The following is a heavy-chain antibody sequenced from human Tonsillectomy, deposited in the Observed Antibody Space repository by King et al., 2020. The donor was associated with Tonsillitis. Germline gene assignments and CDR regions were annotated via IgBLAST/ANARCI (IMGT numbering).Heavy chain of an antibody. CDR3: AKARGYSYGYGNWYFDL. J-gene: IGHJ2*01. Sequence: VQLVESGGGLVQPGGSLRLSCAASGFSFSSYAMSWVRQAPGKGLEWVSAISGSGGSTYYADSVKGRFTISRDNSKNTLHLQMNSLRAEDTAVYYCAKARGYSYGYGNWYFDLWGRGTLVTVSS. CDR1: GFSFSSYA. CDR2: ISGSGGST. D-gene: IGHD5-18*01. V-gene: IGHV3-23*04.